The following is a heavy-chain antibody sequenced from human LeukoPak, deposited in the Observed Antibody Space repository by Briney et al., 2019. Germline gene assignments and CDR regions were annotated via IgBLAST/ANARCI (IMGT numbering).Heavy chain of an antibody. V-gene: IGHV4-34*01. CDR1: GGSFSGYY. J-gene: IGHJ4*02. Sequence: PSETLSLTCAVYGGSFSGYYWGWIRQPPGKGLEWIGSMYYSGTTYYNPSLKSRVTISQDTSKNQFSLKVKSVTEADTAVYYCVISNSAWHGLGYWGQGTQVTVSS. CDR2: MYYSGTT. CDR3: VISNSAWHGLGY. D-gene: IGHD6-19*01.